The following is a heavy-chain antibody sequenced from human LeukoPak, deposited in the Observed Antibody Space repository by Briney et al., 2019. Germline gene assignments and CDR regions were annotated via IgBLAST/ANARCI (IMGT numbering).Heavy chain of an antibody. D-gene: IGHD3-3*01. J-gene: IGHJ6*02. CDR1: GGSISSYY. CDR3: ARDDDFWSGYYYYGMDV. CDR2: IYTSGST. V-gene: IGHV4-4*07. Sequence: SETLSLTCTVSGGSISSYYWSWIRQPAGKGLEWIGRIYTSGSTNYNPSLKSRVTMSVDTSKNQFSLKPSSVTAADTAVYYCARDDDFWSGYYYYGMDVWGQGTTVTVSS.